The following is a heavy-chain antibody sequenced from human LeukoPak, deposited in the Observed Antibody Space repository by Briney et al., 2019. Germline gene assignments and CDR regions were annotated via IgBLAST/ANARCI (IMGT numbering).Heavy chain of an antibody. D-gene: IGHD6-19*01. Sequence: SETLSLTCTVSSGSITSYYWSWNRQPAGKGLEWIGRIYSSGTTNYNPSLKSRVTMSVDTSKNQFSLKLSSVTAADTAVYYCARDDSTGYGDWFDPWGQGTLVTVSS. CDR2: IYSSGTT. CDR1: SGSITSYY. V-gene: IGHV4-4*07. CDR3: ARDDSTGYGDWFDP. J-gene: IGHJ5*02.